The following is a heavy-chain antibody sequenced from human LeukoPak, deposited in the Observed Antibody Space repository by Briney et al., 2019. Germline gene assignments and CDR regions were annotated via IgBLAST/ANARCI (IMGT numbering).Heavy chain of an antibody. CDR3: ASDLTGPYDH. CDR2: INVEGNYI. CDR1: GFTVSAFW. J-gene: IGHJ4*02. D-gene: IGHD3-22*01. Sequence: GGSLRLSCAASGFTVSAFWMDWARQAPGKGLVWVARINVEGNYIDYAESVKGRFTISRDSAKNTLYLQMNSLRAEDTAVYSCASDLTGPYDHSGQGTLVTVSS. V-gene: IGHV3-74*01.